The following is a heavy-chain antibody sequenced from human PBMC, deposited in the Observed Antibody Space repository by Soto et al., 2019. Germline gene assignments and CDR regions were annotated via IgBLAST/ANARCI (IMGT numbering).Heavy chain of an antibody. CDR3: ARDRLGATVDY. CDR2: ISAYNANT. V-gene: IGHV1-18*01. D-gene: IGHD1-26*01. Sequence: QVKLVQSGAEVKKPGASVKVSCKASGYTFTSYGISWVRQAPGQGLEWMGWISAYNANTNYAQKLQGRVTMTTDTSKSTSYMELRSLRSDDTAVYFCARDRLGATVDYWVQGTMVTVSS. J-gene: IGHJ4*02. CDR1: GYTFTSYG.